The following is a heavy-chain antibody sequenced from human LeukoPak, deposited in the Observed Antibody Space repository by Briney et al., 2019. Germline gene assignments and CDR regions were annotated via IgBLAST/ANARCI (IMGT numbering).Heavy chain of an antibody. J-gene: IGHJ6*03. D-gene: IGHD1-26*01. CDR3: ARDLPTRGATSYYYYYMDV. CDR1: GYTFTGYV. Sequence: GASMKVCCKAAGYTFTGYVMIWVGEAPGQGLEWMGWINPNSGGTNYAQRFQGRVTMTRDTSISTAYMELSRLRSDDTAVYYCARDLPTRGATSYYYYYMDVWGKGTTVTVSS. CDR2: INPNSGGT. V-gene: IGHV1-2*02.